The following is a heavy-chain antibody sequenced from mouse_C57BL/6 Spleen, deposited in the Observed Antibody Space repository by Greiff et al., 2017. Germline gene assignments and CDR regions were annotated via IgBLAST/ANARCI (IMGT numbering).Heavy chain of an antibody. CDR3: ARRGYYGNYGWYFDV. D-gene: IGHD2-1*01. CDR1: GFTFSDYY. V-gene: IGHV5-12*01. CDR2: ISNGGGST. Sequence: EVKVVESGGGLVQPEGSLKLSCAASGFTFSDYYMYWVRQTPEKRLEWVAYISNGGGSTYYPDTVKGRFTISRDNAKNTLYLQMSRLKSEDTAMYYCARRGYYGNYGWYFDVWGTGTTVTVSS. J-gene: IGHJ1*03.